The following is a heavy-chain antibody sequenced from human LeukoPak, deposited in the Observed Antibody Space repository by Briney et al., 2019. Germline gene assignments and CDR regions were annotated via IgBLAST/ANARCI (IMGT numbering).Heavy chain of an antibody. CDR2: IRYDGSNK. Sequence: GGSLRLSCAASGFTFSSYGMHWVRQAPGKGLEWVAFIRYDGSNKYYADSVKGRFTISRDNSKNTLYLQMNSLRAEDTAVYYCAKCKNYYGSGSYPDPLDYWGQGTLVTVSS. J-gene: IGHJ4*02. CDR1: GFTFSSYG. V-gene: IGHV3-30*02. D-gene: IGHD3-10*01. CDR3: AKCKNYYGSGSYPDPLDY.